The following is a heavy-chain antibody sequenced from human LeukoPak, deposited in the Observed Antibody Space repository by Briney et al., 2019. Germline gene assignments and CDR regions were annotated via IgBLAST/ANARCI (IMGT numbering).Heavy chain of an antibody. CDR1: GGSLTGGSYY. J-gene: IGHJ3*01. D-gene: IGHD1-26*01. CDR2: IHTNGGT. V-gene: IGHV4-61*09. Sequence: SQTLSLTCSVSGGSLTGGSYYWSWIRQPAGKGLEWIGQIHTNGGTDYSPSLRSRLTMSMDTSKNQFSMRLESVTAEDTAMYYCATLGSWESVDMWGPGTLVIVSS. CDR3: ATLGSWESVDM.